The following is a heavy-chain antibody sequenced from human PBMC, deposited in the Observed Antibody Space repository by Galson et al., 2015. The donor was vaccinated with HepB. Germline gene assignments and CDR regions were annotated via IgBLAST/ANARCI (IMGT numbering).Heavy chain of an antibody. V-gene: IGHV1-69*13. CDR3: ARVLGNWNNPNNWFDP. D-gene: IGHD1/OR15-1a*01. CDR1: GGTSSSYA. CDR2: IIPIFGTA. Sequence: SVKVSCKASGGTSSSYAISWVRQAPGQGLEWMGGIIPIFGTANYAQKFQGRVTITADESTSTAYMELSSLRSEDTAVYYCARVLGNWNNPNNWFDPWGQGTLVTVSS. J-gene: IGHJ5*02.